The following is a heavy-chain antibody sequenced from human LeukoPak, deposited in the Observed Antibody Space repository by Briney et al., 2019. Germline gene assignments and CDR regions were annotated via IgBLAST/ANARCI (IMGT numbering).Heavy chain of an antibody. J-gene: IGHJ4*02. V-gene: IGHV3-7*01. CDR1: GFTFSSYW. CDR3: ARADLSGSYFHPHFLDY. CDR2: IKKDGSEK. Sequence: GGSLRLSCAASGFTFSSYWMSWVRQAPGKGLEWVANIKKDGSEKYYVDSVKGRFTISRDNAKNSLYLQMNSLRAEDTAMYYCARADLSGSYFHPHFLDYWGQGTLVTVSS. D-gene: IGHD1-26*01.